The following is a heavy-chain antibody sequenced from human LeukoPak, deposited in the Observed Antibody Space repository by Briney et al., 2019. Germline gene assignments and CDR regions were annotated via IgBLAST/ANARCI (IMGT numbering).Heavy chain of an antibody. CDR1: GFTFSSYA. Sequence: GGSLRLSCAASGFTFSSYAMHWVRQAPGKGLEWVAVISYDGSNKYYADSVKGRFTISRDNSKNTLYLQMNSLRAKDTAVYYCARDHGDTAMVPGYWGQGTLVTVSS. J-gene: IGHJ4*02. D-gene: IGHD5-18*01. CDR3: ARDHGDTAMVPGY. CDR2: ISYDGSNK. V-gene: IGHV3-30-3*01.